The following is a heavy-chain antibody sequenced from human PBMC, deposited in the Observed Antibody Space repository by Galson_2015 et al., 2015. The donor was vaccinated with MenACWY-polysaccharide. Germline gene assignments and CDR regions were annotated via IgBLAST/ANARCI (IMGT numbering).Heavy chain of an antibody. J-gene: IGHJ5*02. CDR1: GFTFSHYG. Sequence: CAASGFTFSHYGMHWVRQAPGKGLEWVAVIWYVGSNKYYADSVNGRFTISRDNSKNTLYLQMNSLRAEDTAMYYCVRDVGGIAAAGTKGWFDPWGQGILVTVSS. D-gene: IGHD6-25*01. V-gene: IGHV3-33*01. CDR3: VRDVGGIAAAGTKGWFDP. CDR2: IWYVGSNK.